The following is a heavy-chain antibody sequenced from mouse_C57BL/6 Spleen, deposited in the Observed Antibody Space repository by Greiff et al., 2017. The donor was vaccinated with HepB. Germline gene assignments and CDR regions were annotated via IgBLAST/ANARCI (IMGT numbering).Heavy chain of an antibody. Sequence: VKLMESGAELVKPGASVKISCKASGYAFSSYWMNWVKQRPGKGLEWIGQIYPGDGDTNYNGKFKGKATLTADKSSSTAYMQLSSLTSEDSAVYFCAVYYYGSSYGGFDYWGQGTTLTVSS. J-gene: IGHJ2*01. D-gene: IGHD1-1*01. CDR1: GYAFSSYW. V-gene: IGHV1-80*01. CDR3: AVYYYGSSYGGFDY. CDR2: IYPGDGDT.